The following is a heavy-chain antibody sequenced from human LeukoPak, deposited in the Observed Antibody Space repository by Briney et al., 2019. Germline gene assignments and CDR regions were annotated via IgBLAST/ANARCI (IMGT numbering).Heavy chain of an antibody. D-gene: IGHD5-12*01. J-gene: IGHJ4*02. CDR1: GGSISSGDYY. V-gene: IGHV4-39*07. Sequence: PSETLSLTCTVSGGSISSGDYYWAWIRQPPGQGLEWIGNVQYSGSTNYNPSLKSRVTISVDTSKNQFSLKLSSVTAADTAVYYCARERALGYATPHFDYWGQGTLVTVSS. CDR2: VQYSGST. CDR3: ARERALGYATPHFDY.